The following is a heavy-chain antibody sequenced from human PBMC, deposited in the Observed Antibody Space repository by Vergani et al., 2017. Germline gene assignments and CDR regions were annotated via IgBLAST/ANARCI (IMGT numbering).Heavy chain of an antibody. CDR3: ARDRPRHIVVVTGHYYYGMDV. D-gene: IGHD2-21*02. CDR2: ISSSGSTI. V-gene: IGHV3-11*01. Sequence: QVQLVESGGGLVKPGGSLRLSCAASGFTFSDYYMSWIRQATGKGLEWVSYISSSGSTIYYADSVKGRFTISRDNAKNSLYLQMNSLRAEDTAVYYCARDRPRHIVVVTGHYYYGMDVWGQGTTVTVSS. J-gene: IGHJ6*02. CDR1: GFTFSDYY.